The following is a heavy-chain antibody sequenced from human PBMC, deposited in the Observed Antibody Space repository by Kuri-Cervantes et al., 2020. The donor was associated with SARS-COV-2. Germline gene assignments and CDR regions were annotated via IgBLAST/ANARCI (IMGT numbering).Heavy chain of an antibody. V-gene: IGHV1-18*04. D-gene: IGHD5-12*01. Sequence: ASVKVSCKASGYTFTSYGISWVRQAPGQGLEWMGWISAYNGNTNYAQKLQGRVTMTTDTSTSTAYMELRGLRSDDTAMYYCARVRLVATIWTFDFWGQGTLVTVSS. CDR3: ARVRLVATIWTFDF. CDR1: GYTFTSYG. J-gene: IGHJ4*02. CDR2: ISAYNGNT.